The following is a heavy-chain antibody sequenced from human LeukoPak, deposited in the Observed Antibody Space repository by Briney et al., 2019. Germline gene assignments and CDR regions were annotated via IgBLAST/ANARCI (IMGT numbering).Heavy chain of an antibody. CDR3: ARDLGPHSSRDRGWFDP. CDR2: IYYSGNT. D-gene: IGHD6-13*01. J-gene: IGHJ5*02. Sequence: GSLRLSCAASGFTFSSYSMNWVRQAPGKGLEWIGSIYYSGNTYYNASLKSQVSISIDTSKNQFSLRLTSVTAADTAVYYCARDLGPHSSRDRGWFDPWGQGTLVTVSS. V-gene: IGHV4-38-2*02. CDR1: GFTFSSYS.